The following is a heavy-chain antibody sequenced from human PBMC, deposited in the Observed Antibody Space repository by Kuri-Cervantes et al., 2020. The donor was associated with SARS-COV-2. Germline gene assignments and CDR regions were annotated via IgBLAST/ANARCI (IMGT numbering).Heavy chain of an antibody. Sequence: GESLKISCTASGFSFSSFAMSWVRQGPGKGLEWVAILSGTGAGAYYADSVKGRFTISRDNSKNTLHLQMNSLRGDDTAVYFCARGRVGVQDFWGQGTLVTVSS. J-gene: IGHJ4*02. V-gene: IGHV3-23*01. CDR2: LSGTGAGA. D-gene: IGHD2-21*01. CDR1: GFSFSSFA. CDR3: ARGRVGVQDF.